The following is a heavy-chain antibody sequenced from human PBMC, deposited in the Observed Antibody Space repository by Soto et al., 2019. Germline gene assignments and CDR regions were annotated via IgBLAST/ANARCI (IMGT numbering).Heavy chain of an antibody. CDR3: AKDEYYYSRSGYYIFDS. Sequence: QAQLVESGGGVVQPGESLRLSCEVSGFTFSAYGMHWVRQAPGKGLEWVAAISHDGTNKNYGDSVKGRFTISRDNSKKXXYLQMNSRRPEDTALYYCAKDEYYYSRSGYYIFDSWGQGTLVTVSS. J-gene: IGHJ4*02. D-gene: IGHD3-22*01. CDR1: GFTFSAYG. V-gene: IGHV3-30*18. CDR2: ISHDGTNK.